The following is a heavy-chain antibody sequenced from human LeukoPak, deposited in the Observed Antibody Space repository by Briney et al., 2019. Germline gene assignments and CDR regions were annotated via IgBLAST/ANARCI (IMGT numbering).Heavy chain of an antibody. CDR2: IFSGNSDT. D-gene: IGHD5-24*01. J-gene: IGHJ4*02. V-gene: IGHV5-51*01. CDR1: GYSFTAYW. Sequence: GESLNISCQAFGYSFTAYWIGWVRQMPGKGLEWMGIIFSGNSDTRYNPSFQGQVTISADKSITTAYLQWSRLKASHTAMYYCARRNGYNVDDYWGQGTLVTVSS. CDR3: ARRNGYNVDDY.